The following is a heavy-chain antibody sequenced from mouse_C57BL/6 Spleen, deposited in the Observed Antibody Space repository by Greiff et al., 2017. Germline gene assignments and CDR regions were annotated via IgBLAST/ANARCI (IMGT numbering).Heavy chain of an antibody. Sequence: EVKLMESGGGLVKPGGSLKLSCAASGFTFSSYAMSWVRQTPEKRLEWVATISVGGSYTYYPDNVKGRFTMSRDNAKNNLYLQMSQLRSEDTAMYYCASSDYYGSSWVYFDVWGTGTTVTVSS. CDR2: ISVGGSYT. CDR3: ASSDYYGSSWVYFDV. J-gene: IGHJ1*03. D-gene: IGHD1-1*01. V-gene: IGHV5-4*03. CDR1: GFTFSSYA.